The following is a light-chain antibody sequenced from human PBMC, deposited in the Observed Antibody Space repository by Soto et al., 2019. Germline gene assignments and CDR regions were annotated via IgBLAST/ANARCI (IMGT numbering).Light chain of an antibody. CDR1: QNVSSN. Sequence: EIVMTQSPATRSVSAGERAALSCRASQNVSSNLAWYQQKPGQAPRLLIYGASTRAAGSPARFSGSGSGTEFTLTISSLQSEDFAVYYCQQYNKWPLWTLGQGTKVDI. CDR2: GAS. J-gene: IGKJ1*01. V-gene: IGKV3-15*01. CDR3: QQYNKWPLWT.